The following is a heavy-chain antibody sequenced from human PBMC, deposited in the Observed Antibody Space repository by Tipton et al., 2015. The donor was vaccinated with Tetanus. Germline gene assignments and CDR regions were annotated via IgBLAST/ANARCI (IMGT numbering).Heavy chain of an antibody. CDR2: MNSDGSAS. J-gene: IGHJ3*01. D-gene: IGHD2-21*02. V-gene: IGHV3-74*01. CDR1: GFTFTDYW. CDR3: AREFRRGGDYQTEALDG. Sequence: YLRLSCAASGFTFTDYWMHWVRQAPGKGLLWVARMNSDGSASNYADSVKGRFTISRDSAHNTLYLHMNKLRAEDTALYYCAREFRRGGDYQTEALDGWGQGTLVTFSS.